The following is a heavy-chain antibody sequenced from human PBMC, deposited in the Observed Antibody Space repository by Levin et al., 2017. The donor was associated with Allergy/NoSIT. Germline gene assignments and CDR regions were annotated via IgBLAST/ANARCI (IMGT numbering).Heavy chain of an antibody. CDR1: GDSITSYY. V-gene: IGHV4-59*08. CDR3: ARGPGAGNLDY. J-gene: IGHJ4*02. D-gene: IGHD3-10*01. Sequence: SETLSLTCAVSGDSITSYYWTWIRQTPGEGLEWIGNIYYSGSTNYNPSLESRVTMSIDTSKNQFSLKLSSVTAADTAVYYGARGPGAGNLDYWGQGTLVTVSS. CDR2: IYYSGST.